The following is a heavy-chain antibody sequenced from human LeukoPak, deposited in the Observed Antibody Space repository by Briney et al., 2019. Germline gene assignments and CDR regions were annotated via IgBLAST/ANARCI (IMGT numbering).Heavy chain of an antibody. V-gene: IGHV3-23*01. CDR3: AKTVITMVRGIIVGPNWLDR. CDR1: GFTFSSYA. D-gene: IGHD3-10*01. CDR2: ISGSGGRT. Sequence: PGGSLRLSYAASGFTFSSYAISWVRQAPGKGLEWVSTISGSGGRTYYVDSVKGRFTISRDNSKNTLYLQMNSLRAEDTAVYYCAKTVITMVRGIIVGPNWLDRWGRATLVTISS. J-gene: IGHJ5*02.